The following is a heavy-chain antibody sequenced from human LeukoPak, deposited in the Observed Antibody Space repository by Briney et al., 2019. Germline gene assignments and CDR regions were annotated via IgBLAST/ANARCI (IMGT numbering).Heavy chain of an antibody. CDR1: GGSISGYH. Sequence: PSETLSLTCTVSGGSISGYHWSWIRQPPGKGLEWIGYIFDSGSTSYNPSLRSRVTILVDASKNQFSLKMTAVTAADTAVYYCAVSGYGSTDSWGQGTLVTVSS. V-gene: IGHV4-59*03. J-gene: IGHJ4*02. CDR2: IFDSGST. D-gene: IGHD3-10*01. CDR3: AVSGYGSTDS.